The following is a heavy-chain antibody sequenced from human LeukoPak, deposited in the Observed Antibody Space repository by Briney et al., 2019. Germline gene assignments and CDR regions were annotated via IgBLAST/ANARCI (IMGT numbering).Heavy chain of an antibody. D-gene: IGHD5-18*01. CDR3: ARVSGYSYGPFDF. CDR2: IYPGDSDT. CDR1: GYSFTSYW. Sequence: PGESLKISCKGSGYSFTSYWIGWVRQMPGKGLEWMGIIYPGDSDTRYSPSFQGQVTISAVKSISTAYLQWSSLKTSDTAMYYCARVSGYSYGPFDFWGQGTLVTVSS. V-gene: IGHV5-51*01. J-gene: IGHJ4*02.